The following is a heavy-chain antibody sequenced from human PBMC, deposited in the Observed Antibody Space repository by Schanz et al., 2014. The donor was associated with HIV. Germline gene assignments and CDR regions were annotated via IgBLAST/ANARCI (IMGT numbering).Heavy chain of an antibody. D-gene: IGHD6-13*01. CDR1: GFTFSSYG. CDR3: AKEEQQLGGVGGYHFDY. J-gene: IGHJ4*02. V-gene: IGHV3-30*18. Sequence: QVQLVESGGGLVEPGGSLRLSCEASGFTFSSYGMHWVRQAPGKGLEWVAVISYDGSNKYYADSVKGRFTISRDISKNTLYLQMNSLRAEDTAVYYCAKEEQQLGGVGGYHFDYWGQGTLVTVSS. CDR2: ISYDGSNK.